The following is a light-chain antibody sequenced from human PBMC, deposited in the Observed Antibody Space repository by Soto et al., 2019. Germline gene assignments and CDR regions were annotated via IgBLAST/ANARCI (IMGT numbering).Light chain of an antibody. CDR2: AAS. V-gene: IGKV1-27*01. CDR3: QKYNSVPIT. Sequence: DXQMTQXXXXXSASVGDRVTITCRASQGISNNLAWYQQKPGKVPKVLIYAASTLQSGVPSRFSGSGSGTDFTLTISSLQPEDVATYYCQKYNSVPITFGQGTRLEIK. J-gene: IGKJ5*01. CDR1: QGISNN.